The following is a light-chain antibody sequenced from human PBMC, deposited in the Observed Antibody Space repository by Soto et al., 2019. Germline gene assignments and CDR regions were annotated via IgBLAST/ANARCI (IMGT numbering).Light chain of an antibody. J-gene: IGKJ2*01. V-gene: IGKV3-15*01. Sequence: EIVMTQSPATLSVSPGERATLSCRASQSVNSTLAWYQQKPGQAPRLLIYGASTRATGIPARSSGSGSGTEVTLTISSLQSEDFAVYYCQQYNNWPPVTFGQGTKLEIK. CDR1: QSVNST. CDR3: QQYNNWPPVT. CDR2: GAS.